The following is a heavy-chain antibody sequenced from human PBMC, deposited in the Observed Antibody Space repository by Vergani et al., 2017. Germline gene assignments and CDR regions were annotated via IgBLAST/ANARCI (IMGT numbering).Heavy chain of an antibody. V-gene: IGHV3-30*02. Sequence: QVQLVESGGGVVQPGGSLRLSCAASGFTFNSYGMHWVRQAPGKGLEWVASIRSDESRRYYGDSMEGPFTISRDNSKNTLYLQMKSLRPEDTAVYYCAKEGGVYCICETCYPEYWGQGTLVIVSS. CDR3: AKEGGVYCICETCYPEY. J-gene: IGHJ4*02. CDR2: IRSDESRR. D-gene: IGHD2-15*01. CDR1: GFTFNSYG.